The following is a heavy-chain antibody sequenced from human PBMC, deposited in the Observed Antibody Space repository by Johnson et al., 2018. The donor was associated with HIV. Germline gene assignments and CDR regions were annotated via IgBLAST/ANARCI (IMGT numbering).Heavy chain of an antibody. CDR2: INSKTDGGTT. J-gene: IGHJ3*02. V-gene: IGHV3-15*01. D-gene: IGHD3-16*01. CDR1: GFTFSSYG. Sequence: VQLVESGGGVVQPGGSLRLSCAASGFTFSSYGMHWVRQAPGKGLEWVGRINSKTDGGTTDHAAPVKGRFSISRDDSKNTLYLQMNSLKTEDTAVYYCATGFGPAFEMWGQGTMVTVSS. CDR3: ATGFGPAFEM.